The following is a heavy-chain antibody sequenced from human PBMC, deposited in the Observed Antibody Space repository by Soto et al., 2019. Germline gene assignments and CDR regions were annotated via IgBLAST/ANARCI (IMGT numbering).Heavy chain of an antibody. V-gene: IGHV4-4*02. CDR3: ATKETNIYDPNYYYYGMDV. J-gene: IGHJ6*02. CDR2: IYHSGST. CDR1: GGSISSSNW. Sequence: PSETLSLTCAVSGGSISSSNWWSWVRQPPGKGLEWIGEIYHSGSTNYNPSLKSRVTISVDKSKNQFSLKLSSVTAADTAVYYCATKETNIYDPNYYYYGMDVWGQGTTVTVSS. D-gene: IGHD3-3*01.